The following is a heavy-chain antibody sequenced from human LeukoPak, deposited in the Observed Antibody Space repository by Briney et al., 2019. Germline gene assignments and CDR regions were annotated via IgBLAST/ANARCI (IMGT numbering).Heavy chain of an antibody. Sequence: GGSLRLSCAASGFTSSSYAMHWVRQAPGKGLEWVAVISYDGSNKYYADSVKGRFTISRDNSKNTLYLQMNSLRAEDTAVYYCARHLSGVTGYTYGRGIDYWGQGTLVTVSS. CDR2: ISYDGSNK. V-gene: IGHV3-30*04. J-gene: IGHJ4*02. CDR3: ARHLSGVTGYTYGRGIDY. CDR1: GFTSSSYA. D-gene: IGHD5-18*01.